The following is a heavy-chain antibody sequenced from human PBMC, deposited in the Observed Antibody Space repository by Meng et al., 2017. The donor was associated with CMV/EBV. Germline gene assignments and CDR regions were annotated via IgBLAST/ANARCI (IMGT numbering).Heavy chain of an antibody. J-gene: IGHJ5*02. CDR3: ARPWSNYNWFDP. V-gene: IGHV4-39*01. D-gene: IGHD4-11*01. CDR2: VYYNGNT. CDR1: SFTSYW. Sequence: SFTSYWIGWVRQMPGKGLEWIGNVYYNGNTYYNSSLKSRVSISADTSKDQFFLKLSSVTAADTAVYYCARPWSNYNWFDPWGQGTLVTVSS.